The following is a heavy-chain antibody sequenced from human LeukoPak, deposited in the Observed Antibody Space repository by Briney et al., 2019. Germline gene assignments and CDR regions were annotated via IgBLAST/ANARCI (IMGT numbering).Heavy chain of an antibody. CDR3: ARSTKYYGDYVRFDP. Sequence: SVKVSCKASGGTFSSYAISWVRQAPGQGLEWMGGIIPIFGTANYAQRFQGRVTITADESTSTAYMELSSLRSEDTAVYYCARSTKYYGDYVRFDPWGQGTLVTVSS. J-gene: IGHJ5*02. CDR2: IIPIFGTA. CDR1: GGTFSSYA. D-gene: IGHD4-17*01. V-gene: IGHV1-69*13.